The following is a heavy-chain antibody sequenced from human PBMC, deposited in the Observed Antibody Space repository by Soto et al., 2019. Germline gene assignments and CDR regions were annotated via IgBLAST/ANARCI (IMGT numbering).Heavy chain of an antibody. J-gene: IGHJ4*02. Sequence: QLQLQESGPGLVKPSETLSLTCNVSGGSISSSSYFWGWIRQPPRNGLEWIGHIYYSGNTYYNPSLKGRVTISVDTSKNQFSLKLTSVTAADTSIYYCARLLSPRIAATGGVDYWGQGTLVTVSS. D-gene: IGHD6-13*01. CDR3: ARLLSPRIAATGGVDY. CDR1: GGSISSSSYF. V-gene: IGHV4-39*01. CDR2: IYYSGNT.